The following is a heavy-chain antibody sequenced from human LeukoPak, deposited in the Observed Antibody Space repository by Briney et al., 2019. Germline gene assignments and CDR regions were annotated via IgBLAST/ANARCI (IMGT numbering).Heavy chain of an antibody. CDR2: IYSGGST. J-gene: IGHJ6*03. CDR1: GFTVSSNY. CDR3: AREASGNYEPYDMDV. V-gene: IGHV3-66*02. D-gene: IGHD3-22*01. Sequence: PGGSLRLSCAASGFTVSSNYMSWVRQAPGKGLEWVSVIYSGGSTYYADSVKGRFTISRDNSKNTLYLQMNSLRAEDTAVYYCAREASGNYEPYDMDVWGKGTTVTVSS.